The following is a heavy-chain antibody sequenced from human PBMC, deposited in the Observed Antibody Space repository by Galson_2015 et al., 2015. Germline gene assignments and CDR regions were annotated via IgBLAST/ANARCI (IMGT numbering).Heavy chain of an antibody. CDR3: AREDAGSYHGCHDY. Sequence: SLRLSCAASGFTFSSYAMHWVRQAPGKGLEWVAAISYDGSKIYYADSVKGRFTISRDNAKNSLYLQMNSLRTEDTAVYYCAREDAGSYHGCHDYWGQGTLVTVSS. V-gene: IGHV3-30-3*01. J-gene: IGHJ4*02. D-gene: IGHD3-10*01. CDR1: GFTFSSYA. CDR2: ISYDGSKI.